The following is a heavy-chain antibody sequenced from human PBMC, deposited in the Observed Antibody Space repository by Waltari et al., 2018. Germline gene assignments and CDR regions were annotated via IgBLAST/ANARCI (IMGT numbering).Heavy chain of an antibody. D-gene: IGHD5-18*01. J-gene: IGHJ6*02. CDR1: GGSISSGSYY. V-gene: IGHV4-61*09. CDR2: IYTSGST. CDR3: AGGKPWIQLWGMTNFGMDV. Sequence: QVQLQESGPGLVKPSQTLSLTCTVSGGSISSGSYYWSWIRQPAGKGLEWIGYIYTSGSTNYNPSLKGRVTISVDTSKNQFSLKLSSVTAADTAVYYCAGGKPWIQLWGMTNFGMDVWGQGTTVTVSS.